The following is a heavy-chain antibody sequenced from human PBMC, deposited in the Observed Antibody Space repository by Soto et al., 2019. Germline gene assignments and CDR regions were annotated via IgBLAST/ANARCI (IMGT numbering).Heavy chain of an antibody. CDR3: VQTTGWPGFDF. J-gene: IGHJ4*02. CDR1: GFAVSSKY. D-gene: IGHD6-19*01. Sequence: EVQLVESGGGLIQPGGSLRLSCAASGFAVSSKYMTWVRKAPGKGLEWVSVIYGGGTTYYADSVKGRFTISRDTSKNTLYLQMNRLRAEDTAVYYCVQTTGWPGFDFWGQGTLVTVSS. V-gene: IGHV3-53*01. CDR2: IYGGGTT.